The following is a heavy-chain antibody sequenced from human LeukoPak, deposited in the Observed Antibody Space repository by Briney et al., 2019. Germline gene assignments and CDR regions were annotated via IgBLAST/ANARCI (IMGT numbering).Heavy chain of an antibody. CDR1: GFTFSSYS. D-gene: IGHD6-6*01. J-gene: IGHJ4*02. Sequence: PGGPLRLSCAASGFTFSSYSMNWVRRAPGKGLEWVSSISSSSSYIYYADSVKGRFTISRDNAKNSLYLQMNSLRAEDTAVYYCASGPRGPPGASSSEYWGQGTLVTVSS. CDR3: ASGPRGPPGASSSEY. CDR2: ISSSSSYI. V-gene: IGHV3-21*01.